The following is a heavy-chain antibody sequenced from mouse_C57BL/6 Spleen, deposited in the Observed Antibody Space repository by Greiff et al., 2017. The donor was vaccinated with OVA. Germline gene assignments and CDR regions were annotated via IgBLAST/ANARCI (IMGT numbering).Heavy chain of an antibody. D-gene: IGHD2-12*01. CDR2: IYPGSGST. V-gene: IGHV1-55*01. CDR3: AKGGKGDDVGYFDV. CDR1: GYTFTSYW. J-gene: IGHJ1*03. Sequence: QVQLQQPGAELVKPGASVKMSCKASGYTFTSYWITWVKQRPGQGLEWIGDIYPGSGSTNYNEKFKSKATLTVDTSASTAYMQLSSLTSEDSAVYYCAKGGKGDDVGYFDVWGTGTTVTVSS.